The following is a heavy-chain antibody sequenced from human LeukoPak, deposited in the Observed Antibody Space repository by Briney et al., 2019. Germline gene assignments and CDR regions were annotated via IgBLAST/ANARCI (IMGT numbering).Heavy chain of an antibody. CDR3: ANFLTGYYDMDYFDY. V-gene: IGHV1-24*01. CDR2: FDPEDGET. CDR1: GYTLTELS. Sequence: ASVTVSCKVSGYTLTELSMHWVRQAPGKGLEWMGGFDPEDGETIYAQKFQGRVTMTEDTSTDTAYMELSSLRSEDTAVYYCANFLTGYYDMDYFDYWGQGTLVTVSS. D-gene: IGHD3/OR15-3a*01. J-gene: IGHJ4*02.